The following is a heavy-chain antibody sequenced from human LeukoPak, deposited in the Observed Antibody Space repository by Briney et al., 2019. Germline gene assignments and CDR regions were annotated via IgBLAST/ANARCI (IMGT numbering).Heavy chain of an antibody. CDR1: GFTFSSYG. CDR3: AKDWAPGQGYYYYYMDV. J-gene: IGHJ6*03. Sequence: GGSLRLSCAASGFTFSSYGMHWVRQAPGKGLERVAVIWYDGSNKYYADSVKGRFTISRDNSKNTLYLQMNSLRAEDTAVYYCAKDWAPGQGYYYYYMDVWGKGTAVTVSS. CDR2: IWYDGSNK. D-gene: IGHD3-16*01. V-gene: IGHV3-33*06.